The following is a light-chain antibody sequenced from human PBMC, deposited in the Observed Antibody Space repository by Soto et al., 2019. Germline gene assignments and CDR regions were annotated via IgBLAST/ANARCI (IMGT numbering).Light chain of an antibody. Sequence: EIVLTQSPGTLSLSPGERATLSCRASQSFSSSYLAWYQQKPGQAPTLLIYGASSRATGIPDRFSGSGSGTDFTLTISRLEPEDFAVYYCQQYGSSPWTFGHGTKVEIK. CDR2: GAS. CDR3: QQYGSSPWT. V-gene: IGKV3-20*01. CDR1: QSFSSSY. J-gene: IGKJ1*01.